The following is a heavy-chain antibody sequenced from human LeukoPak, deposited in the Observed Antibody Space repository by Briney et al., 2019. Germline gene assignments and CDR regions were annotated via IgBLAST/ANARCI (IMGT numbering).Heavy chain of an antibody. V-gene: IGHV1-46*01. Sequence: ASVKVSCKASGYTFTSYYMHWVRQAPGQGLEWVGIINPSGGSTSYAQKFQGRVTMTRDTSTSTVYMELSSLRSEDTAVYYCARALPGNGGFDPWGQGTLVTVSS. CDR3: ARALPGNGGFDP. D-gene: IGHD2-8*01. CDR2: INPSGGST. CDR1: GYTFTSYY. J-gene: IGHJ5*02.